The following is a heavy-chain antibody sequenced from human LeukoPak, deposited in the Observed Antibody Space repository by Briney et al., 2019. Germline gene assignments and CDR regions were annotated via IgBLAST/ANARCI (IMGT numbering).Heavy chain of an antibody. CDR1: GFTFSSYA. V-gene: IGHV3-23*01. J-gene: IGHJ6*02. CDR3: AMHIVVVPAAMLGYYYGMDV. D-gene: IGHD2-2*01. CDR2: ISGSGGST. Sequence: PGGSLRLSCAASGFTFSSYAMSWVRQAPGKGLEWVSAISGSGGSTYYADSVKGRFTISRDNSKNTLYLQMNSLRAEDTAVYYCAMHIVVVPAAMLGYYYGMDVWGQETTVTVSS.